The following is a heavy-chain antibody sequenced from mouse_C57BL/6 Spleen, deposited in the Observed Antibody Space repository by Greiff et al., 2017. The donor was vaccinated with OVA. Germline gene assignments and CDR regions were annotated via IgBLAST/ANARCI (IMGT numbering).Heavy chain of an antibody. Sequence: VKLQQSGAELARPGASVKLSCKASGYTFTSYGISWVKQRTGQGLEWIGEIYPRSGNTYYNEKFKGKATLTADKSSSTAYMELRSLTSEDSAVYFCAGYDGGYAMDYWGQGTSVTVSS. CDR2: IYPRSGNT. V-gene: IGHV1-81*01. D-gene: IGHD2-2*01. CDR1: GYTFTSYG. J-gene: IGHJ4*01. CDR3: AGYDGGYAMDY.